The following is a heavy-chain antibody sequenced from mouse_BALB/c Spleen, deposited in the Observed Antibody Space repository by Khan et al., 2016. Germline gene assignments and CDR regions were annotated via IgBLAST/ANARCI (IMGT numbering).Heavy chain of an antibody. V-gene: IGHV5-17*02. J-gene: IGHJ4*01. D-gene: IGHD1-1*02. CDR1: GFTFSGFG. CDR2: ITSGSTNI. CDR3: ARMGWSDAMDY. Sequence: EVELVESGGDLVQPGGSRKLSCAASGFTFSGFGMHWVRQAPEKGLEWVAYITSGSTNIYYADTVKGRFTISRDNPKNTLFLQWTSLWSEDTAISYCARMGWSDAMDYWGQGTSVTVSS.